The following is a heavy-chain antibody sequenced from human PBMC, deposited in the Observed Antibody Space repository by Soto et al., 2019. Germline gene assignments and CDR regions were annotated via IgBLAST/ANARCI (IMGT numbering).Heavy chain of an antibody. J-gene: IGHJ4*02. CDR1: CGSFSGYY. D-gene: IGHD6-6*01. V-gene: IGHV4-34*01. CDR2: INHSGST. Sequence: SETLSLTCAVYCGSFSGYYWSWIRQPPGKGLEWIGEINHSGSTNYNPSLKSRVTISVDTSKNQFSLKLSSVTAADTAVYYCARERDSSSSSYAANNQFDYWGQGTLVTVSS. CDR3: ARERDSSSSSYAANNQFDY.